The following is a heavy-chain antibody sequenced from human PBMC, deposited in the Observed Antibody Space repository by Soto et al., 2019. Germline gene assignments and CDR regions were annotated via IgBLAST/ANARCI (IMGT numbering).Heavy chain of an antibody. CDR3: GTERGHSYGLTYFDN. D-gene: IGHD5-18*01. CDR2: INHSGST. Sequence: SETLSLTCGVYGGSFTTYYWSWIRQPPGKGLEWIGEINHSGSTNYSPSLKSRVTISVDTSKNQFSLKLSSVTAADTAVYYCGTERGHSYGLTYFDNWGQGTLVTVSS. J-gene: IGHJ4*02. V-gene: IGHV4-34*01. CDR1: GGSFTTYY.